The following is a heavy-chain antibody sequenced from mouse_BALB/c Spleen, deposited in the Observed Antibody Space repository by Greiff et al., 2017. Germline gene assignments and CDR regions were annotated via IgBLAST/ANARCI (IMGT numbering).Heavy chain of an antibody. V-gene: IGHV5-17*02. CDR3: ARSEGYGYDGVFAY. CDR1: GFTFSSFG. CDR2: ISSGSSTI. J-gene: IGHJ3*01. Sequence: DVKLVESGGGLVQPGGSRKLSCAASGFTFSSFGMHWVRQAPEKGLEWVAYISSGSSTIYYADTVKGRFTISRDNPKNTLFLQMTSLRSEDTAMYYCARSEGYGYDGVFAYWGQGTLVTVSA. D-gene: IGHD2-2*01.